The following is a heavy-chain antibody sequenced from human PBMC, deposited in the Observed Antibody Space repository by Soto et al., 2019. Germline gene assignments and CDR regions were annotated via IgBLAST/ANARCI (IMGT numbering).Heavy chain of an antibody. D-gene: IGHD6-19*01. V-gene: IGHV4-59*01. J-gene: IGHJ3*02. CDR1: GGSISSYY. Sequence: LETLSLPCTVSGGSISSYYWSWIRQPPGKGLEWIGYIYYSGSTNYNPSLKSRVTISVDTSKNQFSLKLSSVTAADTAVYYCARDRGPVGSGFNNAFDIWGQGTMVTVSS. CDR2: IYYSGST. CDR3: ARDRGPVGSGFNNAFDI.